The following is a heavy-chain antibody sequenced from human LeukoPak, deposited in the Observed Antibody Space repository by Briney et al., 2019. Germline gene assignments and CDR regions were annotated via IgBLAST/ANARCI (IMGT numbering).Heavy chain of an antibody. CDR1: GGSFSGYY. J-gene: IGHJ5*02. V-gene: IGHV4-34*01. D-gene: IGHD3-9*01. Sequence: PSETLSLTCAVYGGSFSGYYWSWIRQPPGKGLEWIGEINHSGSTNYNPSLKSRVTISVDTSKNQFSLKLSSVTAADTAVYYCARHQTNSNNYDILTGYYRGGSWFDPWGQGTLVTVSS. CDR3: ARHQTNSNNYDILTGYYRGGSWFDP. CDR2: INHSGST.